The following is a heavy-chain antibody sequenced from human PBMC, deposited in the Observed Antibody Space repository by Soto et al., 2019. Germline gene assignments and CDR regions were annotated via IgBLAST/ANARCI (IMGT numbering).Heavy chain of an antibody. CDR2: ISYDGSNK. D-gene: IGHD3-10*01. CDR3: ARDVIRFGESIDY. CDR1: GFTFSSYA. V-gene: IGHV3-30-3*01. J-gene: IGHJ4*02. Sequence: QVQLVESGGDVVQPGRSLRPSCAASGFTFSSYAMHWVRQAPGKGLEWVAVISYDGSNKYYADSVKGRFTISRDNSKNTLYLQMNSLRAEDTAVYYCARDVIRFGESIDYWGQGTLVTVSS.